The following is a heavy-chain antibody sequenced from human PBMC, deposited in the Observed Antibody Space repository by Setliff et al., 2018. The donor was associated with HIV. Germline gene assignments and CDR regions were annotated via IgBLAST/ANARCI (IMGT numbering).Heavy chain of an antibody. CDR2: ISGYNGNT. D-gene: IGHD3-9*01. J-gene: IGHJ4*02. CDR3: ASPRLDWSFSHFDY. V-gene: IGHV1-18*01. Sequence: ASVKVSCKASGYTFTNYGISWVRQAPGQGLEWMGWISGYNGNTNYAQKFQGRVTMTTDTSTRTAYMELRSLRSDDTAVYYCASPRLDWSFSHFDYWGQGTPVTVSS. CDR1: GYTFTNYG.